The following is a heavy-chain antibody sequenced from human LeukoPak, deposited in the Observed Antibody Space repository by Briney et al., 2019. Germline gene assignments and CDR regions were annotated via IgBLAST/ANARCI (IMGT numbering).Heavy chain of an antibody. CDR3: AKSRSGSANWALQIFDN. Sequence: GGSLRPSCAAPGFTFSSYAMSWVRQAPGKGLEWVSAISGSGGNTYYADSVKGRFTISRDNSKNSLLVQMNSLRAEDTAVYFCAKSRSGSANWALQIFDNWGQGTLVTVSS. J-gene: IGHJ4*02. D-gene: IGHD1-1*01. CDR2: ISGSGGNT. CDR1: GFTFSSYA. V-gene: IGHV3-23*01.